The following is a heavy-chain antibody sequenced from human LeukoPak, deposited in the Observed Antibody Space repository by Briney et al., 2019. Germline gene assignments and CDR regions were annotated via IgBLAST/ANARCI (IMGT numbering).Heavy chain of an antibody. J-gene: IGHJ4*02. Sequence: SETLSLTCTVSGGSISSYYWSWIRQPPGKGLEWIGYIYYSGSTNYNPSLKSRVTISVDTSKNQFSLKLSSVTAADTAVYYCARTERELVDYWGQGTLVTVSS. D-gene: IGHD1-26*01. V-gene: IGHV4-59*12. CDR1: GGSISSYY. CDR3: ARTERELVDY. CDR2: IYYSGST.